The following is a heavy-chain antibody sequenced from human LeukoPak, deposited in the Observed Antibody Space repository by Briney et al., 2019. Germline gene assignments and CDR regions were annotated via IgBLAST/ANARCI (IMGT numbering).Heavy chain of an antibody. D-gene: IGHD1-26*01. CDR2: ISGSGGST. Sequence: GGSLRLSCVASGFTFSSYAMSWVRQAPGKGLEWVSAISGSGGSTYYADSVKGRFTISRDNSKNTLYLQMNSLRAEDTAVYYCAKGPPLYSGSYYINWGQGTLVTVSS. V-gene: IGHV3-23*01. J-gene: IGHJ4*02. CDR3: AKGPPLYSGSYYIN. CDR1: GFTFSSYA.